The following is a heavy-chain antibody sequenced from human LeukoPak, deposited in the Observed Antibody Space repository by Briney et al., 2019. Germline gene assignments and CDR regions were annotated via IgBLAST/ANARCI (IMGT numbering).Heavy chain of an antibody. D-gene: IGHD4-17*01. V-gene: IGHV4-34*01. CDR1: GGSFSGYY. Sequence: SETLSLTCAVYGGSFSGYYWSWIRQPPGKGLEWIGEINHSGSTNYNPSLKSRVNISVDTSKNQFSLKLSSVTAADTAVYYCARSWADYGFDYWGQGTLVTVSS. CDR3: ARSWADYGFDY. J-gene: IGHJ4*02. CDR2: INHSGST.